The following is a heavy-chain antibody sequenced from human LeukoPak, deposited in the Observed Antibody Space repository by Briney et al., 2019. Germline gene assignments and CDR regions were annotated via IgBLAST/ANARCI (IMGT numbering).Heavy chain of an antibody. CDR1: GGTFSSYA. Sequence: SVKVSCKASGGTFSSYAISWVRQAPGQGLEWMGGIIPIFGRADYAQKFQDIVTITTDESTSTVYMELSSLRSEDTAVYYCARDRWGMDVWGQGTTVTVSS. CDR2: IIPIFGRA. J-gene: IGHJ6*02. CDR3: ARDRWGMDV. V-gene: IGHV1-69*05.